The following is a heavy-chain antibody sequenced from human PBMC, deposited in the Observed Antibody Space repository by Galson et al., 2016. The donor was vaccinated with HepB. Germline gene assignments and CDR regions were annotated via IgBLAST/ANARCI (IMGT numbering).Heavy chain of an antibody. CDR1: GFTFSNYA. J-gene: IGHJ6*03. Sequence: SLRLSCAASGFTFSNYAMNWVRQVPGKGLEWVSGISGGGGGTYYAGSVKGRFTISRDNSKNTLYLQMNRLGAEDTAVYNCAKGTDNWNQYYMDVWGKGTTVSVSS. CDR3: AKGTDNWNQYYMDV. D-gene: IGHD1-20*01. CDR2: ISGGGGGT. V-gene: IGHV3-23*01.